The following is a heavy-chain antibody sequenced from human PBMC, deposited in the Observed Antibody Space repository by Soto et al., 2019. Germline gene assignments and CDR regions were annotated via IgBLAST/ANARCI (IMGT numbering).Heavy chain of an antibody. CDR1: GFTFSAYW. Sequence: EVQLVESGGGLVQPGGSLRLSCAASGFTFSAYWMSWVRQTPGKGLEWVANIKHDGSEKYYVDSVKGRFTISRDNAKNSLFLEMNSLRAADTAVFSCAIITRGFYMDVWGQGTTVTVSS. CDR3: AIITRGFYMDV. J-gene: IGHJ6*02. V-gene: IGHV3-7*01. CDR2: IKHDGSEK. D-gene: IGHD1-20*01.